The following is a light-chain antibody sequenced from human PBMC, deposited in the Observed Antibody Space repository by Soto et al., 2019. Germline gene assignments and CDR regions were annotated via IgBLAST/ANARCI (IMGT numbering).Light chain of an antibody. CDR1: QTVGNY. J-gene: IGKJ1*01. CDR3: QHRGNWPLPWT. CDR2: NAS. V-gene: IGKV3-11*01. Sequence: EIVLTQSPATLSLSPGERATLSCRASQTVGNYLAWYQQKPGQVPRLLIYNASNRTTSVHVRFSGSGPGTEFTLTISSLEPEDFAVYYCQHRGNWPLPWTCGQGAKVEI.